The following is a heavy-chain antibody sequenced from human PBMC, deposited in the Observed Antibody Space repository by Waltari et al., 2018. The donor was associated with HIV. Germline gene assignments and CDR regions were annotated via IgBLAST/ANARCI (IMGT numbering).Heavy chain of an antibody. Sequence: QVQLVQSGAEVKKPGASVKVSCKASGYTFTGYYMPWVRQAPGQGLEWMGWINPNSGGTNYAQKFQGRVTMTRETSISTAYMELSRLRSDDTAVYYCARDLNIAARPLGYWGQGTLVTVSS. CDR2: INPNSGGT. CDR1: GYTFTGYY. D-gene: IGHD6-6*01. CDR3: ARDLNIAARPLGY. V-gene: IGHV1-2*02. J-gene: IGHJ4*02.